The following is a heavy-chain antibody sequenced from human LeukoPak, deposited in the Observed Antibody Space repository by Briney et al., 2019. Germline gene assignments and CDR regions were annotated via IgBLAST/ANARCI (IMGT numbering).Heavy chain of an antibody. D-gene: IGHD4-17*01. V-gene: IGHV3-53*01. CDR2: IYSGGST. CDR3: ARVAVKLYFDY. CDR1: AFTVSSNY. J-gene: IGHJ4*02. Sequence: GRSLRLSCAAAAFTVSSNYTSCARQPPGKWMEWVSVIYSGGSTYYAGSVKGRFTISRDNSKNTVYLQRNSLRAEDTAVYYCARVAVKLYFDYWGQGTLVTVSS.